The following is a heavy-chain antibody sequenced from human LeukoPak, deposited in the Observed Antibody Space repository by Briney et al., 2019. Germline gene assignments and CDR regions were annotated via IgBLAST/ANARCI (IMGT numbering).Heavy chain of an antibody. CDR1: GFTFSSYS. Sequence: GGSLRLSCAASGFTFSSYSMNWVRQAPGKGLEWVSAISGSGGSTYYADSVKGRFTISRDNSKNTLYLQMNSLRAEDTAVYYCAKDQAHDYYDSSGLDAFDIWGQGAMVTVSS. CDR3: AKDQAHDYYDSSGLDAFDI. D-gene: IGHD3-22*01. CDR2: ISGSGGST. J-gene: IGHJ3*02. V-gene: IGHV3-23*01.